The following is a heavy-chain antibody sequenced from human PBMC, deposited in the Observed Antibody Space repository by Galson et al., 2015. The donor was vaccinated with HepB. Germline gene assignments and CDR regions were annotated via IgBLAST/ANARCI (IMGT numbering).Heavy chain of an antibody. V-gene: IGHV3-48*04. D-gene: IGHD4/OR15-4a*01. J-gene: IGHJ3*02. CDR1: DSTFSSYT. CDR2: ISTNGATI. Sequence: SLRLSCAASDSTFSSYTMNWVRQTPGKGLQWISYISTNGATIHYADSVKGRFTVASDNAKNTMWLQMNSLRAEDTAVYYCATTKFGSGAYWTFDIWGQGTLVTVSS. CDR3: ATTKFGSGAYWTFDI.